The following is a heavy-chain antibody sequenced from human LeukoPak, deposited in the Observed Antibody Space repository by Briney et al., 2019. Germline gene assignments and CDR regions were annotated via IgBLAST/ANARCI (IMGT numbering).Heavy chain of an antibody. J-gene: IGHJ4*02. CDR2: ISGSGGST. Sequence: AGGSLRLSCAASGFTFSSYAMSWVRQAPGKGLEWVSAISGSGGSTYYADSVKGRFTISRDNSKNTLYLQMNSLRAEDTAVYYCAKSPSYYYDSSGYYPPFDYWGQGTLVTVSS. CDR1: GFTFSSYA. CDR3: AKSPSYYYDSSGYYPPFDY. D-gene: IGHD3-22*01. V-gene: IGHV3-23*01.